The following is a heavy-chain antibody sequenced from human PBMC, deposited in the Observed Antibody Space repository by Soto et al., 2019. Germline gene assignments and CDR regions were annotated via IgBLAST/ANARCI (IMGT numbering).Heavy chain of an antibody. V-gene: IGHV4-59*11. D-gene: IGHD1-26*01. J-gene: IGHJ6*02. CDR2: IYYTGHTGTT. CDR3: ARDLGAARAIVGGFSDSSDV. Sequence: QAQLQQSGPGVVKPSETLSLTCTVSGAYPGGHYWNWIRQTPGKGLEWIGYIYYTGHTGTTKYSPAFKSQVNISAHPSKNQFPLKMTSANAADTAIYHCARDLGAARAIVGGFSDSSDVWGQETTDTVSS. CDR1: GAYPGGHY.